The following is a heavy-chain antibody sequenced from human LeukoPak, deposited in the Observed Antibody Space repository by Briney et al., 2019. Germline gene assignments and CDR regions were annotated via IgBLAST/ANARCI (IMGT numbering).Heavy chain of an antibody. D-gene: IGHD6-19*01. CDR3: ARGDSSGWSYFDY. Sequence: GGSLRLSCAASGXTFSSYSMNWVRQAPGKGLEWVSSISSSGSYIYYADSVKGRFTISRDNAKNSLYLQMNSLRAEDTAVYYCARGDSSGWSYFDYWGQGTLVTVSS. J-gene: IGHJ4*02. CDR1: GXTFSSYS. V-gene: IGHV3-21*01. CDR2: ISSSGSYI.